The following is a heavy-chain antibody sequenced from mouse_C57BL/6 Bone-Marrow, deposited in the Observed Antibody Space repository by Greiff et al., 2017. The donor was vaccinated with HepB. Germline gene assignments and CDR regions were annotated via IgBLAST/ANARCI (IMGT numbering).Heavy chain of an antibody. V-gene: IGHV3-6*01. Sequence: EVKLEESGPGLVKPSQSLSLTCSVTGYSITSGYYWNWIRQFPGNKLEWMGYISYDGSNNYNPSLKNRISITRDTSKNQFFLKLNSVTTEDTASYYCARDDGYYEVYYFDYWGQGTTLTVSS. CDR3: ARDDGYYEVYYFDY. CDR1: GYSITSGYY. D-gene: IGHD2-3*01. CDR2: ISYDGSN. J-gene: IGHJ2*01.